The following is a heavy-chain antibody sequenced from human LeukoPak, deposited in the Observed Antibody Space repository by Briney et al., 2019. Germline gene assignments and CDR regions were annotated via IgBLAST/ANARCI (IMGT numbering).Heavy chain of an antibody. V-gene: IGHV3-48*03. CDR1: GFTFSSYE. J-gene: IGHJ4*02. CDR2: ISSNGTTI. CDR3: TKDRIASIPAVSH. D-gene: IGHD5-24*01. Sequence: GGSLTLSCAASGFTFSSYEMNWVRQAPGKGLEWVSYISSNGTTIYYADSVKGRFTISRDNAKNSLYLQMNSLRAEDTAVYYCTKDRIASIPAVSHWGQGTLVTVSS.